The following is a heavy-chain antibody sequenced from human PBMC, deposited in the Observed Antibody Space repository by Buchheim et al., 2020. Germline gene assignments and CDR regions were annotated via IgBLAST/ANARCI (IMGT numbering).Heavy chain of an antibody. CDR2: IDPSDSYT. J-gene: IGHJ6*02. D-gene: IGHD1-1*01. Sequence: EVQLVQSGAEVKKPGESLRISCKGSGYSFTSYWISWVRQMPGKGLALMGRIDPSDSYTNYSPSFQGHVTILADKSLSHAFTQWSSLKASDTAMYYCARRYPFGSYYYGMDVWGQGTT. CDR3: ARRYPFGSYYYGMDV. CDR1: GYSFTSYW. V-gene: IGHV5-10-1*01.